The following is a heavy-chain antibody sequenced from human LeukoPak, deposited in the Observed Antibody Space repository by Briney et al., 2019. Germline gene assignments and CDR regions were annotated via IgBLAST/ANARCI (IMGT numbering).Heavy chain of an antibody. V-gene: IGHV4-59*01. J-gene: IGHJ4*02. CDR2: IYYSGST. CDR3: ARTRYSYGPPLPYY. Sequence: SETLSLTCTVSAGSISSYYWSWIRQPPGKGLEWIGYIYYSGSTNYNPSLKSRVTLSVDTFKNQFSLKLSSVTAADTAVYYCARTRYSYGPPLPYYWGQGTLVTVSS. D-gene: IGHD5-18*01. CDR1: AGSISSYY.